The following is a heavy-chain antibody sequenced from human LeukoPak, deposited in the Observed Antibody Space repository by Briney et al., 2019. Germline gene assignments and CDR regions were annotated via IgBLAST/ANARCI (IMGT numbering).Heavy chain of an antibody. D-gene: IGHD4-17*01. CDR3: ATYGDYGRNYHYYNMDV. V-gene: IGHV3-23*01. J-gene: IGHJ6*02. CDR2: ISGGGDT. CDR1: GFTFITYP. Sequence: GGSLRLSCAASGFTFITYPMNWVRQPPGKGLEGVATISGGGDTYYADSVKGRFTISRDNSKNTLYLQMSSLRAEDTAVYYCATYGDYGRNYHYYNMDVWGQGTTVTVS.